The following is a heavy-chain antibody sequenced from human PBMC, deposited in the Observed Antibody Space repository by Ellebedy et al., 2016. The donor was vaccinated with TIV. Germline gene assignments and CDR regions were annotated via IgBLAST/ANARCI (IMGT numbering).Heavy chain of an antibody. V-gene: IGHV3-23*01. J-gene: IGHJ6*03. D-gene: IGHD1-26*01. Sequence: GGSLRLSXAASGFTFSNYAMSWVRQAPGKGLEWVSAISGRGDSTYYADSVKGRFTISRDNFENTLDLQMNSLRAEDTAVYFCARGPTTRYYYMDVWGKGTPVTVSS. CDR1: GFTFSNYA. CDR3: ARGPTTRYYYMDV. CDR2: ISGRGDST.